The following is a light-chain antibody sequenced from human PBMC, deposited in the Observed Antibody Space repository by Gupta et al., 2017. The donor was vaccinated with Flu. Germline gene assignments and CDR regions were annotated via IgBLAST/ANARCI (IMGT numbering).Light chain of an antibody. CDR3: AAWDDSLTGYV. CDR2: SDN. CDR1: SSNIGSNT. Sequence: QSVLTQPPSASGTPGQRVTISCSGRSSNIGSNTVNWYQQLPGTAPKLLIYSDNQRPSGVPDRFSGSKSGTSASLAISGLQSEDEADYYWAAWDDSLTGYVFGTGTKVTVL. J-gene: IGLJ1*01. V-gene: IGLV1-44*01.